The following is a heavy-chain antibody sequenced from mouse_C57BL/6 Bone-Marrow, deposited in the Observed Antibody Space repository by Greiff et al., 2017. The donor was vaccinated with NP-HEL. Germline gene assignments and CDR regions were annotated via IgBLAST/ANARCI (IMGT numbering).Heavy chain of an antibody. CDR2: IDPENGDT. D-gene: IGHD1-1*01. V-gene: IGHV14-4*01. Sequence: EVKVVESGAELVRPGASVKLSCTASGFNIKDDYMHWVKQRPEQGLEWIGWIDPENGDTEYASKFQGKATITADTSSNTVYLQLSSLTSEDTAVYYCTLRRSFDYWGQGTTLTVSS. CDR3: TLRRSFDY. CDR1: GFNIKDDY. J-gene: IGHJ2*01.